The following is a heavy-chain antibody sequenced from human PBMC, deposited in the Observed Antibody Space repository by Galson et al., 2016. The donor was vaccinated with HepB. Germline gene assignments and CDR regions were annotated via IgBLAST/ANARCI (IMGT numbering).Heavy chain of an antibody. Sequence: SETLSLTCTVTGGSFPSYYWSWIRQPPGKELEWIGCIYYTGTTNYNPSLKSRVTFSMDTSKSQFSLHLSSVNPADTAVYYCARGQNNFRRWGQGTLVTVSS. CDR2: IYYTGTT. CDR1: GGSFPSYY. V-gene: IGHV4-59*01. D-gene: IGHD1-20*01. J-gene: IGHJ4*02. CDR3: ARGQNNFRR.